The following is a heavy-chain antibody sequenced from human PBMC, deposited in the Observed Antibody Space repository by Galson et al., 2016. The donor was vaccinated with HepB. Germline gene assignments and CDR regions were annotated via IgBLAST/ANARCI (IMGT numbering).Heavy chain of an antibody. CDR3: AKGLTTVTTNFGY. V-gene: IGHV3-9*01. CDR2: ISWKSGTI. Sequence: SLRLSCAASGFKFDDYAMHWVRQVPGKGLEWVSGISWKSGTITYADSVKGRFTISRDNAKNSLFLQMNSLRTEDTALYYCAKGLTTVTTNFGYWGQGTLVTVSS. J-gene: IGHJ4*02. CDR1: GFKFDDYA. D-gene: IGHD4-11*01.